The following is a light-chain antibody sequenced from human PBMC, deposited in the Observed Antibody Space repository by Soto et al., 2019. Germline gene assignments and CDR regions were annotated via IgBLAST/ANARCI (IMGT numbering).Light chain of an antibody. CDR1: QSIYSK. CDR2: DAS. CDR3: QQYDSWPPLT. J-gene: IGKJ4*01. Sequence: EILLMQSPATLSLSPGEGATLSCRASQSIYSKLAWYQQRRGQTPRLLIYDASSRATGIPARFSGSGFGTEFTLTISSLQSEDFAVYYCQQYDSWPPLTFGGGTKVEIK. V-gene: IGKV3-15*01.